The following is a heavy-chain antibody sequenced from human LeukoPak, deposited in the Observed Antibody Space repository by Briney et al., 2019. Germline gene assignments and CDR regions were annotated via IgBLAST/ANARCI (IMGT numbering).Heavy chain of an antibody. Sequence: GGSLRLSCAVSGLTFSSYEMNWVRQAPRKGLEWVSYISSSGSTIYYADSVKGRFTISRDNAKNSLYLQMNRLRAEDTAVYYCARSAVVPAAHFDYWGQGTLVTVSS. D-gene: IGHD2-2*01. V-gene: IGHV3-48*03. CDR2: ISSSGSTI. CDR3: ARSAVVPAAHFDY. J-gene: IGHJ4*02. CDR1: GLTFSSYE.